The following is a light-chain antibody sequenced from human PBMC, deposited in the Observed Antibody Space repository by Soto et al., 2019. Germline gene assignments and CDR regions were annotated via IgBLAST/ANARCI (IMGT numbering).Light chain of an antibody. J-gene: IGKJ2*01. Sequence: DIQMTQSPSSLSESIGDRVTITCQASHDIRKYLNWYQQKPGKAHKLLIYSASNLESGVPSRFSGSGFGTDFIFNISSLQPEDLATYYCQQYDNLPRTFGPGTKLEIK. CDR2: SAS. CDR3: QQYDNLPRT. CDR1: HDIRKY. V-gene: IGKV1-33*01.